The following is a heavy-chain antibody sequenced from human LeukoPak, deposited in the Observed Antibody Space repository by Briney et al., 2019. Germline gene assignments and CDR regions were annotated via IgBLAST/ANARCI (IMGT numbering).Heavy chain of an antibody. CDR3: ARDGQGIADDYMDV. J-gene: IGHJ6*03. V-gene: IGHV3-74*01. Sequence: PGGSLRPSCAASGFTFSSYWMHWVRQAPGKGLVWVSRINSDGSSTSYADSVKGRFTISRDNAKNTLYLQMNSLRAEDTAVYYCARDGQGIADDYMDVWGKGTTVTVSS. CDR1: GFTFSSYW. D-gene: IGHD6-13*01. CDR2: INSDGSST.